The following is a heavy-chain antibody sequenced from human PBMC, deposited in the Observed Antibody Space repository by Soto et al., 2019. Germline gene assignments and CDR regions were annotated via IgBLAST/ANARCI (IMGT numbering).Heavy chain of an antibody. Sequence: SETLSLTCAVSGGYISSGCYSWSWIRQPPGKGLEWIGYIYHSGSTYYNPSLKSRVTIAVDTSKNQFSLKLSSVTAADTAVYYCARDSRAYSSSNDAFDIWGQGTMVTVSS. J-gene: IGHJ3*02. CDR2: IYHSGST. CDR3: ARDSRAYSSSNDAFDI. D-gene: IGHD6-6*01. V-gene: IGHV4-30-2*05. CDR1: GGYISSGCYS.